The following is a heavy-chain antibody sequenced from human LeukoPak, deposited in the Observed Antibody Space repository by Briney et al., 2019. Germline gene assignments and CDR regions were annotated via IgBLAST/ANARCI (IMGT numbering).Heavy chain of an antibody. D-gene: IGHD2-15*01. CDR1: GGSISSYY. V-gene: IGHV4-59*08. CDR3: ARQISGGSCYRY. Sequence: PSETLSLTCTVSGGSISSYYWSWIRQPPGKGLEWIGYIYYSGSTNYNPSLKSRVTISVDTSKNQFSLKLSSVTAADTAVYYCARQISGGSCYRYWGQGTLVTVSS. J-gene: IGHJ4*02. CDR2: IYYSGST.